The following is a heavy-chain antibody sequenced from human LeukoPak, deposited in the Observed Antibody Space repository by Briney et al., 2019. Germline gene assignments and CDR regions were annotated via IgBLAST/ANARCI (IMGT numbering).Heavy chain of an antibody. CDR3: AKDVPPYSYPNWFDL. V-gene: IGHV3-23*01. Sequence: CLIGGTTYYADSVKGRFTISRDNSKNTLYLQMNSLRAEDTAVYYCAKDVPPYSYPNWFDLWGQGTLVTVSS. CDR2: CLIGGTT. J-gene: IGHJ5*02. D-gene: IGHD5-18*01.